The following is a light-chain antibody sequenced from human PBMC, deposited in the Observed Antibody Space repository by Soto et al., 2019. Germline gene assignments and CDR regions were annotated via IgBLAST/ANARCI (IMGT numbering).Light chain of an antibody. CDR1: QGIRND. V-gene: IGKV1-13*02. CDR3: QQYNSYSQT. J-gene: IGKJ1*01. CDR2: DAS. Sequence: AIQITRFPSSLSASVGDRVTITCRASQGIRNDLGWYQQKSGRAPKLLIYDASSLESGVPSRFRGSGSGTEFTLTISRLQPDDFATYYCQQYNSYSQTFGQGTKVDIK.